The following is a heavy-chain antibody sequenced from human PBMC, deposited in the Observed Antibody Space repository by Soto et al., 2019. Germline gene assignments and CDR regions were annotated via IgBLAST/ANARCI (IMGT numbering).Heavy chain of an antibody. J-gene: IGHJ4*02. Sequence: ASVKVSCKASPGNYLHWVRQARGQGLEWMGWINPNSGGTHYAEQFQGRVTVTWDTSISTLYMELNSLTSDDTAVYYCAREEATAGNDCFDYWGQGTLVTVSS. D-gene: IGHD6-13*01. CDR2: INPNSGGT. CDR1: PGNY. V-gene: IGHV1-2*02. CDR3: AREEATAGNDCFDY.